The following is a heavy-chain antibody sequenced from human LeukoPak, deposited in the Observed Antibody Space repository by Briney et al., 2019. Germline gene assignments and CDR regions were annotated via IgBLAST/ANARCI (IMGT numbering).Heavy chain of an antibody. CDR3: AKGGIVGAPPYYFDY. V-gene: IGHV3-23*01. J-gene: IGHJ4*02. Sequence: GGSLRLSCAASGFTFSSYAMSWVRQAPGKGLEWVSAFSGGGGSTYYADSVKGRFTISRDNSKNTLYLQMNSLRAEDTAVYYCAKGGIVGAPPYYFDYWGQGTLVTVSS. CDR1: GFTFSSYA. CDR2: FSGGGGST. D-gene: IGHD1-26*01.